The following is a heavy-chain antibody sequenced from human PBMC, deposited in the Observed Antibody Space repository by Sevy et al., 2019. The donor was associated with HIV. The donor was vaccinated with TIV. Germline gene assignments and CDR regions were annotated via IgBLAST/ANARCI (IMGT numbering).Heavy chain of an antibody. Sequence: SETLSLTCTVSGGSISNYYWSWIRQPPGKGLEWIGNIFYSGSANYKSSLESRVSTSVDTSKNQFSLELTSVTAADTAIYYCAGDAKRSGYHSYFDYWGQGTLVTVSS. CDR3: AGDAKRSGYHSYFDY. J-gene: IGHJ4*02. CDR2: IFYSGSA. V-gene: IGHV4-59*01. D-gene: IGHD3-3*01. CDR1: GGSISNYY.